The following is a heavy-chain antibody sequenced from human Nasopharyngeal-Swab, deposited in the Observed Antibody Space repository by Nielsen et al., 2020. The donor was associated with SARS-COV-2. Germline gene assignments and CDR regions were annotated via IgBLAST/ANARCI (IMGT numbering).Heavy chain of an antibody. CDR1: GFPFSTYE. CDR2: ISSSGSTI. CDR3: AREVLGGATDY. D-gene: IGHD1-26*01. J-gene: IGHJ4*02. Sequence: GESLKISCAASGFPFSTYEMNWVRQAPGKGLEWVSYISSSGSTIYYADSVKGRFTISRDNAKNSLYLQMISLRAEDTAVYYCAREVLGGATDYRGQGTLVTVSS. V-gene: IGHV3-48*03.